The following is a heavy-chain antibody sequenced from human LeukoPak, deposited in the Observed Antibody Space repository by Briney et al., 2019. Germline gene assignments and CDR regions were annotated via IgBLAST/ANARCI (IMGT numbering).Heavy chain of an antibody. Sequence: PSETLSLTCTVSSGSLGSYYWNWLRQPAGKGLEWIGHIYTSGSTNYNPSLKSRVTMSVDTSKNQFSLKLNSVTAADTAFYYCAREYSSSSGKALAYWGQGTLVTVSS. V-gene: IGHV4-4*07. D-gene: IGHD6-6*01. CDR2: IYTSGST. CDR1: SGSLGSYY. J-gene: IGHJ4*02. CDR3: AREYSSSSGKALAY.